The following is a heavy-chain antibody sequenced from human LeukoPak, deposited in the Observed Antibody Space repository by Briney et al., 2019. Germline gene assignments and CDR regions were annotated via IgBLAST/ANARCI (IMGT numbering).Heavy chain of an antibody. Sequence: PSETLSLTCAVSGGSISSGGYSWSWIRQPPGKGLEWIGYIYHSGSTYYNPSLKSRVTISVDRSKNQFSLKLSSVTAADTAMYYCARAGGVDTAMDANFDYWGQGTLVTVSS. CDR1: GGSISSGGYS. CDR2: IYHSGST. D-gene: IGHD5-18*01. J-gene: IGHJ4*02. V-gene: IGHV4-30-2*01. CDR3: ARAGGVDTAMDANFDY.